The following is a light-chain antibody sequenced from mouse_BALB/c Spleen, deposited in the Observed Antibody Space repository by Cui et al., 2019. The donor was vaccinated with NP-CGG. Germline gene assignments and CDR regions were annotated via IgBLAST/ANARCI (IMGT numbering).Light chain of an antibody. Sequence: QAVTPEDSLLTTAPGETVTLTCRSSTGAVTTSTYANWVQEKPDHLFTGLIVGTNNRPPGVPARFSGSLIGDKAALTITGAQTEDEAIYFCALWYNNHWVFGGGTKLTVL. J-gene: IGLJ1*01. CDR2: GTN. CDR1: TGAVTTSTY. CDR3: ALWYNNHWV. V-gene: IGLV1*01.